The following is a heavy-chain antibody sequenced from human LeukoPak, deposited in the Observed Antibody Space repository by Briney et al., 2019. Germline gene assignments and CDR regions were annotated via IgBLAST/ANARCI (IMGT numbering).Heavy chain of an antibody. Sequence: VGPLRLSCAASGFTFSSYAMSWVRQAPGKGLEWVSAISGSGGSTYYADSVKGRFTISRDNSKNTLYLQMNSLRAEDTAVYYCARGPSGSYVVYYFDYWGQGTLVTVSS. CDR2: ISGSGGST. V-gene: IGHV3-23*01. D-gene: IGHD1-26*01. CDR1: GFTFSSYA. CDR3: ARGPSGSYVVYYFDY. J-gene: IGHJ4*02.